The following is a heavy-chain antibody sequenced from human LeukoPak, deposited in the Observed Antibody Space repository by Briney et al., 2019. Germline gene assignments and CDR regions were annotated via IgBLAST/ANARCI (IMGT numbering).Heavy chain of an antibody. Sequence: PSETLSLTCTVSGGSISSGGYYWSWIRQHPGKGLEWIGYIYYSGSTYYNPSLKSRVTISVDTSKNQFSLKLSSVTAADTAVYYCASSTPVTTTYSFDYWGQGTLVTVS. CDR3: ASSTPVTTTYSFDY. CDR1: GGSISSGGYY. J-gene: IGHJ4*02. CDR2: IYYSGST. D-gene: IGHD4-17*01. V-gene: IGHV4-31*03.